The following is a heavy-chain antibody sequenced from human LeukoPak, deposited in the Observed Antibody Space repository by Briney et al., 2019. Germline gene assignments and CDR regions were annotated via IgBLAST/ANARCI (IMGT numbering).Heavy chain of an antibody. J-gene: IGHJ4*02. CDR1: GFTFSNYW. D-gene: IGHD5-18*01. CDR3: ARDHTWIQLTVDY. V-gene: IGHV3-7*01. CDR2: IKQDGSEK. Sequence: PGGSLRLSCAASGFTFSNYWMSWVRQAPGKGLEWVANIKQDGSEKYYVDSVKGRFTISRDNAKNSLYLQMNSLRAEDTAVYYCARDHTWIQLTVDYWGQGTLVTVSS.